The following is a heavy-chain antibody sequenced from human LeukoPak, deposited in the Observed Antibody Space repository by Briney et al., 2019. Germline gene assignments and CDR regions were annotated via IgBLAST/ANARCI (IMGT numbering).Heavy chain of an antibody. V-gene: IGHV1-69*13. CDR1: GGTFSSYA. D-gene: IGHD2-8*01. CDR3: ARDVVPTNEEPNCFDP. CDR2: IIPIFGTA. J-gene: IGHJ5*02. Sequence: GASVKVSCKASGGTFSSYAISWVRQAPGQGLEWMGGIIPIFGTANSEQKFQGRVTITADESTSKAYMELSSLRSEDTAVYYCARDVVPTNEEPNCFDPWGQGTLVTVSP.